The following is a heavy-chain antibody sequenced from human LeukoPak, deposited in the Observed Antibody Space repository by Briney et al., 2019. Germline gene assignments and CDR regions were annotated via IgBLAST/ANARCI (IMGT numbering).Heavy chain of an antibody. CDR3: ARAPTFIDAFDI. D-gene: IGHD3-10*01. Sequence: SETLSLTCTVSGGSISSYYWSWIRQPPGKGLEWIGYIYYSGSTNYHPSLKSRVTLSVDTSKNQFSLKLSSVTPAETAVYYCARAPTFIDAFDIWGHGTMVTVSS. CDR2: IYYSGST. CDR1: GGSISSYY. V-gene: IGHV4-59*01. J-gene: IGHJ3*02.